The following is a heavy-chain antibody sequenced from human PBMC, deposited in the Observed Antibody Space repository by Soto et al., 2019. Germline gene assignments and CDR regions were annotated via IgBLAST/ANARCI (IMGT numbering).Heavy chain of an antibody. V-gene: IGHV1-3*05. Sequence: QVQLVQSGAEEKKPGASVKVSCKASGYPFSNYAMHWVRQAPGQGLEWMWWINAGNGNSKYSQKFQGRVTITRDTSANTAYMAIDRLRSEDTAVYYCATSTYCSSSTFYHWYGMDVWGQGTTFPVSS. J-gene: IGHJ6*02. CDR1: GYPFSNYA. D-gene: IGHD2-2*01. CDR2: INAGNGNS. CDR3: ATSTYCSSSTFYHWYGMDV.